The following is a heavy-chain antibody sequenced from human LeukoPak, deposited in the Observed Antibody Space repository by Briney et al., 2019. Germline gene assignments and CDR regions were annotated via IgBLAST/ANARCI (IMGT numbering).Heavy chain of an antibody. J-gene: IGHJ4*02. CDR1: GFTFSSYS. D-gene: IGHD5-18*01. Sequence: GGSLRLSCAASGFTFSSYSMNWVRQAPGKGLEWVSSISSSSSYIYYADSVKGRFTVSRDNAKNSLYLQMNSLRAEDTAVYYCARDRNSYGVDYWGQGTLVTVSS. V-gene: IGHV3-21*01. CDR2: ISSSSSYI. CDR3: ARDRNSYGVDY.